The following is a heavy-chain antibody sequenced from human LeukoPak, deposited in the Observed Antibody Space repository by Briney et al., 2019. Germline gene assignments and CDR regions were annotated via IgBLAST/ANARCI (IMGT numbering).Heavy chain of an antibody. CDR3: AGPAYVWFAESFPER. CDR2: IKEDGSEK. V-gene: IGHV3-7*01. CDR1: GSTFSRLW. J-gene: IGHJ4*02. D-gene: IGHD3-10*01. Sequence: GGSLRLSCAAAGSTFSRLWMRWVRQPPGGRLGWVAIIKEDGSEKYYVDSVKGRFTISRDNAKKSLYLQMNSLRAEDTAVYYCAGPAYVWFAESFPERWGQGTLVAVSS.